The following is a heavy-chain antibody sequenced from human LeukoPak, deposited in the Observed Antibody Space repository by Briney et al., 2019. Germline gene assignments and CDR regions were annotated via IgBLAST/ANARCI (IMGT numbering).Heavy chain of an antibody. CDR1: GFTVSSKY. J-gene: IGHJ6*02. V-gene: IGHV3-53*01. CDR2: TYGGSNT. D-gene: IGHD3-16*01. CDR3: ATAPGPLVYYGVDV. Sequence: PGESLRLSCAASGFTVSSKYMNWVRQSPGKGLEWVSVTYGGSNTNYAESVKGRFTISRDNSKTTLYLKMNSLRAEDTAVYYCATAPGPLVYYGVDVWGQGTTVTVSS.